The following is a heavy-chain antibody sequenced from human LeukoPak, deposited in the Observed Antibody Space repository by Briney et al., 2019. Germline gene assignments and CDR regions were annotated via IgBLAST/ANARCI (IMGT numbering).Heavy chain of an antibody. J-gene: IGHJ4*02. D-gene: IGHD1-26*01. CDR2: ISYDGSNK. CDR3: ARAGRVIVGATMPYYY. CDR1: GFTFSSYA. V-gene: IGHV3-30-3*01. Sequence: GGSLRLSCAASGFTFSSYAMHWVRQAPGKGLEWVAVISYDGSNKYYADSVKGRFTISRDNSKNTLYLQMNSLRAEDTAVYYCARAGRVIVGATMPYYYWGQGTLVIVSS.